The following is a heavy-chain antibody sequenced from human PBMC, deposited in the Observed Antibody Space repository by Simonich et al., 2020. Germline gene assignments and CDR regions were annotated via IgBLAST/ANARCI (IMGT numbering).Heavy chain of an antibody. CDR3: ARHAGFAFDI. J-gene: IGHJ3*02. V-gene: IGHV4-39*01. CDR2: IYYSGST. Sequence: QLQLQESGPGLVKPSETLSLTCTVSGGSISSSSYYWGWIRQPPGKGLEWIGGIYYSGSTYYNPSLKCRVTISVDTSKNQFSLKLSSVTAADTAVYYCARHAGFAFDIWGQGTMVTVSS. D-gene: IGHD6-13*01. CDR1: GGSISSSSYY.